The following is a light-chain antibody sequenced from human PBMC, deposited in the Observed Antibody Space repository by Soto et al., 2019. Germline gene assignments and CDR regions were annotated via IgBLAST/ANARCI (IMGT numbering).Light chain of an antibody. CDR1: QSVSSSY. J-gene: IGKJ4*01. V-gene: IGKV3-20*01. CDR3: QQYGSSPLT. CDR2: GAS. Sequence: IVLTQSSGTLSLSPGERATVSCSARQSVSSSYLAWYQQKPGQAPRLLIYGASSRATGIPDRFSGSGSGTDFTLTISRLEPEDFAVYYCQQYGSSPLTFGGGTKVDIK.